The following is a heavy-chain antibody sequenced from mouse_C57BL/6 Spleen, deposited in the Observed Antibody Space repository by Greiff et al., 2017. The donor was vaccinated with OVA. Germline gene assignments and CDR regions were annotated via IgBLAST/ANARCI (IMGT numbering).Heavy chain of an antibody. V-gene: IGHV1-69*01. D-gene: IGHD4-1*01. J-gene: IGHJ2*01. Sequence: QVQLQQPGAELVMPGASVKLSCKASGYTFTSYWMHWVKQRPGQGLEWIGEIDPSDSYTNYNQKFKGKSTLAVDKSSSTAYMQLSSLTSEDSAVYYCARRGWDRYFDYWGKGTTLTVSS. CDR3: ARRGWDRYFDY. CDR1: GYTFTSYW. CDR2: IDPSDSYT.